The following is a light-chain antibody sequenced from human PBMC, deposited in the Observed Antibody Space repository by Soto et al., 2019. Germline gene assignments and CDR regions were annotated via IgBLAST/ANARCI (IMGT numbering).Light chain of an antibody. Sequence: DIQMTQSPSTLSASIGGRVTITCRASQSISSWLAWYQQKPGKAPKLLIFSASSLQSGVPSRFSGRGSAAEFILTSSNLQLDDFATYYCQQYSSSSTFGQGTKVEIK. V-gene: IGKV1-5*03. CDR3: QQYSSSST. CDR1: QSISSW. J-gene: IGKJ1*01. CDR2: SAS.